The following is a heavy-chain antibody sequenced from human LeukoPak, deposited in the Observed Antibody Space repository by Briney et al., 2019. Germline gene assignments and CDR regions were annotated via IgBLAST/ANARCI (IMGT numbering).Heavy chain of an antibody. CDR1: GYTFTGYY. V-gene: IGHV1-2*02. D-gene: IGHD2-15*01. Sequence: ASVKVSCKASGYTFTGYYMHWVRQAPGQGLEWMGWIYPNSGGTNYAQKFQGRVTMTRDTPISTAYMELSRLRSDDMAVYYCARDGGSGGSCYYWGQGTLVTVSS. J-gene: IGHJ4*02. CDR2: IYPNSGGT. CDR3: ARDGGSGGSCYY.